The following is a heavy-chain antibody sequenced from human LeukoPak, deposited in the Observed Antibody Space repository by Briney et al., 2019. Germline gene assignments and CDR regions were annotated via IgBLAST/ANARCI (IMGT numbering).Heavy chain of an antibody. CDR2: MNPNSGNT. CDR3: ARLGVYDGNSYGSY. V-gene: IGHV1-8*01. Sequence: ASVKVSCKASGYTFTSYDINWVRQATGQGLEWMGWMNPNSGNTGYAQKFQGRVTMTRNTSISTAYMELSSLRSEDTAVYYCARLGVYDGNSYGSYWGQGTQVTVSS. J-gene: IGHJ4*02. D-gene: IGHD5-18*01. CDR1: GYTFTSYD.